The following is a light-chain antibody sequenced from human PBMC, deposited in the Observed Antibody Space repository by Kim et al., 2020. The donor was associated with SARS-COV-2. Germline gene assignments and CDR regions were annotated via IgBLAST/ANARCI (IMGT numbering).Light chain of an antibody. CDR3: SSYTSSSTWV. CDR1: RSDVGGYNY. V-gene: IGLV2-14*04. Sequence: GQSLTISCPGTRSDVGGYNYFSWYQKHPGKAPKLMIYDVSKRPSGVSNRFSGSKSGNTASLTISGLQAEDEADYYCSSYTSSSTWVFGGGTQLTFL. J-gene: IGLJ3*02. CDR2: DVS.